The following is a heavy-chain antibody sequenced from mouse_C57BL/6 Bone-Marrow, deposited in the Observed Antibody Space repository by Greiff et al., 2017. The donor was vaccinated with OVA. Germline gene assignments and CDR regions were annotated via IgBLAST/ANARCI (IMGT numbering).Heavy chain of an antibody. J-gene: IGHJ2*01. CDR1: GYTFTSYW. CDR3: ARLYYYGSSYYFDY. Sequence: VQLQQPGAELVKPGASVKLSCKASGYTFTSYWMHWVKQRPGQGLEWIGMIHPNSGSTNYNEKFKSKATLTVDTSSSTAYMQLSSLTSEDSAVYYCARLYYYGSSYYFDYWGQGTTLTVSS. D-gene: IGHD1-1*01. V-gene: IGHV1-64*01. CDR2: IHPNSGST.